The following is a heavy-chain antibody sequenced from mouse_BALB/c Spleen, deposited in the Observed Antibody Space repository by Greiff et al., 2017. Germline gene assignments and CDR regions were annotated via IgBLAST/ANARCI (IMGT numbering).Heavy chain of an antibody. J-gene: IGHJ1*01. D-gene: IGHD2-14*01. Sequence: EVHLVESGGGLVQPGGSRKLSCAASGFTFSSFGMHWVRQAPEKGLEWVAYISSGSSTIYYADTVKGRFTISRDNPKNTLFLQMTSLRSEDTAMYYCARGDRYWYFDVWGAGTTVTVSS. CDR2: ISSGSSTI. CDR1: GFTFSSFG. CDR3: ARGDRYWYFDV. V-gene: IGHV5-17*02.